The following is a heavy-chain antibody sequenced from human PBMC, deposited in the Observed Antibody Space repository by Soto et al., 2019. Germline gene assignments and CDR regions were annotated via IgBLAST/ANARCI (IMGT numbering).Heavy chain of an antibody. CDR3: ATSYGSGSTHFDY. D-gene: IGHD3-10*01. V-gene: IGHV1-69*02. J-gene: IGHJ4*02. Sequence: QVQLVQSGAEVKKPGSSVKVSCTASGGTFNSYTINWVRQAPGQRLEWVGRVNPIVGIVTADKSTSKAYLDLTSLKSDDTAVYYCATSYGSGSTHFDYWGQGTLVTVSS. CDR1: GGTFNSYT. CDR2: VNPIVGIV.